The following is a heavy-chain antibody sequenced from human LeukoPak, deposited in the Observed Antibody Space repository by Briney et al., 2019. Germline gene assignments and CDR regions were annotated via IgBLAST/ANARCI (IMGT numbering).Heavy chain of an antibody. Sequence: NPSETLSLTCTVSGGSISSSSYYWSWIRQPAGKGLEWIGRIYTSGSTNYNPSLKSRVTISVDTSKNQFSLKLSSVTAADTAVYYCARGGAARPWAFDIWGQGTMVTVSS. D-gene: IGHD6-6*01. V-gene: IGHV4-61*02. J-gene: IGHJ3*02. CDR3: ARGGAARPWAFDI. CDR1: GGSISSSSYY. CDR2: IYTSGST.